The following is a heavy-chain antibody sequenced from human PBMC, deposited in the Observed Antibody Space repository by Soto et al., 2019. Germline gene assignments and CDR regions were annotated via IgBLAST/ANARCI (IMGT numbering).Heavy chain of an antibody. D-gene: IGHD6-19*01. V-gene: IGHV1-18*01. CDR1: GYTFTTYG. CDR2: INGYNGNT. J-gene: IGHJ4*02. CDR3: ARDPVAGTYFDY. Sequence: QVKLVQSGAEVKKPGASVKVSCKASGYTFTTYGISWVRQATGQGLEWMGWINGYNGNTNYAQKLQGRVTMTTDTSTSTVYMELRSLRSDDTAVYYCARDPVAGTYFDYWGQGTLVPVSS.